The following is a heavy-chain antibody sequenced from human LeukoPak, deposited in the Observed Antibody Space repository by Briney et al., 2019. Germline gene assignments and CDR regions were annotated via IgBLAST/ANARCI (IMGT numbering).Heavy chain of an antibody. J-gene: IGHJ3*02. D-gene: IGHD4-11*01. Sequence: GGSLRLSCAASGFTVSSNYMGWVRQAPGKGLEWLSIIYSGGDTYYADPVKGRFTISRDSSKNTVHLQMNSLRTEDTAVYYCAKGPQFDAFDIWGQGTMVTVSS. CDR1: GFTVSSNY. CDR3: AKGPQFDAFDI. CDR2: IYSGGDT. V-gene: IGHV3-53*05.